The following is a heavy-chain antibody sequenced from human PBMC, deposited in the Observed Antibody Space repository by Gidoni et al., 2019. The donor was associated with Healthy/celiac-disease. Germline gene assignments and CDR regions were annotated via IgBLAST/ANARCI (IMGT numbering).Heavy chain of an antibody. Sequence: EVQLVESGGGLVQPGRSLRLSCAASGFTFDDYAMHWVRQAPGKGLEWVSGISWNSGSIGYADSVKGRFTISRDNAKNSLYLQMNSLRAEDTALYYCAKASVGIAAAGSYYYGMDVWGQGTTVTVSS. V-gene: IGHV3-9*01. CDR3: AKASVGIAAAGSYYYGMDV. CDR2: ISWNSGSI. J-gene: IGHJ6*02. D-gene: IGHD6-13*01. CDR1: GFTFDDYA.